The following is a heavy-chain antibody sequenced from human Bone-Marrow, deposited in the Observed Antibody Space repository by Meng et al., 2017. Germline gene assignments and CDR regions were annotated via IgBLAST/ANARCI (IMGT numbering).Heavy chain of an antibody. D-gene: IGHD3-22*01. CDR1: GGSFSGYY. V-gene: IGHV4-34*01. J-gene: IGHJ4*02. CDR2: INHSGST. Sequence: GQRQQVGARLFMPSATLSPPCAVYGGSFSGYYWSWIRQPPGKGLEWIGEINHSGSTNYNPSLKSRVTISVDTSKNQFSLKLSSVTAADTAVYYCARLAYDSSGYWFDYWGQGTLVTVSS. CDR3: ARLAYDSSGYWFDY.